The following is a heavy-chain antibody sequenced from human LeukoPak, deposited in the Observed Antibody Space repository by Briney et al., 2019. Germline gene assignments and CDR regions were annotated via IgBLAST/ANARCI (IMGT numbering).Heavy chain of an antibody. Sequence: ASVKVSCKASGGTFSSYTISWVRQAPGQGLEWMGRIIPILGIANYAQKFQGRVTITADKSTSTAYMELSSLRSEDTAVYYCARASRGDYGDYWSQGTLVTVSS. V-gene: IGHV1-69*02. CDR1: GGTFSSYT. J-gene: IGHJ4*02. D-gene: IGHD4-17*01. CDR3: ARASRGDYGDY. CDR2: IIPILGIA.